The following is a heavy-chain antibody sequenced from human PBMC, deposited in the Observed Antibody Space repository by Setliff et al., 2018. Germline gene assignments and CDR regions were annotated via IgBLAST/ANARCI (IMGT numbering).Heavy chain of an antibody. J-gene: IGHJ4*02. CDR2: INPSGGST. D-gene: IGHD6-13*01. CDR1: GYTFTSYG. Sequence: ASVKVSCKASGYTFTSYGISWVRQAPGQGLEWMGIINPSGGSTSYAQKFQGRVTMTRDTSTSTVYMELSSLRSEDTAVYYCAKSGIIAAAGYYFDYWGQGTLVTGS. V-gene: IGHV1-46*01. CDR3: AKSGIIAAAGYYFDY.